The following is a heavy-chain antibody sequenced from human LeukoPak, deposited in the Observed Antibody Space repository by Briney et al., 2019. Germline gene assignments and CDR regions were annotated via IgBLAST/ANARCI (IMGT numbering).Heavy chain of an antibody. CDR3: TTLYYYDTTGYYWRGFDY. J-gene: IGHJ4*02. CDR1: GGSIGNSNW. D-gene: IGHD3-22*01. CDR2: IYHSGNT. V-gene: IGHV4-4*02. Sequence: SETLSLTCAVSGGSIGNSNWWSWVRQPPGKGLEWIGEIYHSGNTNYNPSLKSRVTVTVDTSKNQFSLELNSVTAADTALYFCTTLYYYDTTGYYWRGFDYWGQGALVTVSS.